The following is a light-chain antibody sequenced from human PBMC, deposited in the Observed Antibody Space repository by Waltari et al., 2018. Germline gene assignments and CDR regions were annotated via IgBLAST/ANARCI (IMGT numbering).Light chain of an antibody. CDR2: YAS. CDR1: QSVSTY. V-gene: IGKV3-11*01. J-gene: IGKJ4*01. Sequence: EIVLTQSPATLCLSPGERATLSCRASQSVSTYFAWYQQKPGQAPRLLIYYASNRATGIPARFSGSGSGTDFTLTISSLEPEDFAVYFCQHRSNWALTFGGGTKVDIK. CDR3: QHRSNWALT.